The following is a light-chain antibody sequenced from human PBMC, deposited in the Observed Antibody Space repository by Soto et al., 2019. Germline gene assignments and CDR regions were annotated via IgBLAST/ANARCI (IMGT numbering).Light chain of an antibody. CDR1: QSVSSIY. J-gene: IGKJ4*01. CDR3: QQYGSSPST. Sequence: EIVLTQCPGTLSLSPGERATLSCRASQSVSSIYLAWYQQKPGQAPRLLIYGASSRATGIPDRFSGSGSGTDFTLTISRLEPEDFAVYYCQQYGSSPSTFGGGTRWIS. V-gene: IGKV3-20*01. CDR2: GAS.